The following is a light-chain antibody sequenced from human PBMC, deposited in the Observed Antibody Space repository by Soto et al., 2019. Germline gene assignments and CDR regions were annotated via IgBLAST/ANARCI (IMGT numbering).Light chain of an antibody. CDR1: QGIRND. J-gene: IGKJ1*01. CDR2: GAS. V-gene: IGKV1-6*01. CDR3: LQDYEFPWT. Sequence: AIQMTQSPSSLSESVGDRVTITCRASQGIRNDLGWYQQKPGKAPKLLIYGASILRSGVPSRFSGSGSGTEFTLTVSSLQPEDFATYYCLQDYEFPWTFGQGTKVEIK.